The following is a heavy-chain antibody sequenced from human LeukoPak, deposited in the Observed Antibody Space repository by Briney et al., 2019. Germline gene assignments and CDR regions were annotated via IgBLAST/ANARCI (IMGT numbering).Heavy chain of an antibody. V-gene: IGHV3-23*01. J-gene: IGHJ4*02. CDR2: ITTSDGNT. CDR3: AKDGGLWVSAHWGDS. D-gene: IGHD7-27*01. Sequence: GGSLRLSCAASGFTFTSYAMTWVRQAPGKGLEWVSTITTSDGNTYYADSVKGRFTVSRDNSKNTLFLQMNSLRAEDTAVYYCAKDGGLWVSAHWGDSWGRGTLVTVSS. CDR1: GFTFTSYA.